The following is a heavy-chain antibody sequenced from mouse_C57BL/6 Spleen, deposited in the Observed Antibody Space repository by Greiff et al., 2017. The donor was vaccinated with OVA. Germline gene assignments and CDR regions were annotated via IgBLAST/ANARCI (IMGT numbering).Heavy chain of an antibody. CDR3: ARGNWTY. J-gene: IGHJ3*01. CDR1: YFAFMARA. V-gene: IGHV1-49*01. Sequence: LQQSGAELVRPGSSVKLSCKDSYFAFMARAMHWVKQRPGHGLEWIGSFTMYSDATEYSENFKGKATLTANTSSSTAYMELSSLTSEDSAVYYCARGNWTYWGQGTLVTVSA. D-gene: IGHD4-1*01. CDR2: FTMYSDAT.